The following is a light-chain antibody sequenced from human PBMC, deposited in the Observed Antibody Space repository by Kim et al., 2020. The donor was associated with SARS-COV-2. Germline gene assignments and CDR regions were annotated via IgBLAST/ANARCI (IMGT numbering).Light chain of an antibody. Sequence: DIQMTQSPSSLSASVGDRVTITCRTSEDISNYLAWYQQKPGKVPKLLIYLASTFQSGVPSRFSGSGSGTDFALTISSLQPEDDANYYCQKYDDAPLTFGGGTKVDIK. CDR2: LAS. CDR1: EDISNY. V-gene: IGKV1-27*01. CDR3: QKYDDAPLT. J-gene: IGKJ4*01.